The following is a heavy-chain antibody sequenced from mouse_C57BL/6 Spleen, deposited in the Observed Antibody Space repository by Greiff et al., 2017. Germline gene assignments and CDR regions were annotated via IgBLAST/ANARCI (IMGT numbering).Heavy chain of an antibody. D-gene: IGHD2-4*01. Sequence: QVQLQQSGPGLVQPSQSLSITCTVSGFSLTSYGVHWVRQSPGKGLEWLGVIWRGGSTDYNAAFMSRLSITKDNSKSQVFFKMNSLQADDTAIYYCAKKGGNYDPYYAMDYWGQGTSVTVSS. CDR2: IWRGGST. V-gene: IGHV2-5*01. CDR3: AKKGGNYDPYYAMDY. CDR1: GFSLTSYG. J-gene: IGHJ4*01.